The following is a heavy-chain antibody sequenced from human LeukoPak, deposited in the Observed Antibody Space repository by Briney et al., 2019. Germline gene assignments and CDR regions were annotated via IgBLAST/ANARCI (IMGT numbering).Heavy chain of an antibody. CDR2: IYYSGST. CDR3: ARYVTRYYYDSSGYGLDY. J-gene: IGHJ4*02. D-gene: IGHD3-22*01. CDR1: GGSISSYY. Sequence: PSETLSPTCTVSGGSISSYYWSWLRQPPGKGLEWIGYIYYSGSTNYNPSLRSRGTISVDTSKNQCSLKLSSVTAADTAVYYCARYVTRYYYDSSGYGLDYWGQGTLVTVSS. V-gene: IGHV4-59*01.